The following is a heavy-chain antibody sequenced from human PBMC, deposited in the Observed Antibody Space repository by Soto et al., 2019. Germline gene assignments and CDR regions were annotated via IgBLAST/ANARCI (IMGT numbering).Heavy chain of an antibody. D-gene: IGHD6-6*01. Sequence: QVQLVESGGGLVRPGGSLRLSCAASGFTFRDYDMSWIRQAPGKGLEWVSCISSSGTATSYADSVKGRFTISRDNAKNSLYVEMNSLRVADSAVYYCARKGPRAARPNHWGQGTLVTVSS. J-gene: IGHJ5*02. V-gene: IGHV3-11*01. CDR2: ISSSGTAT. CDR3: ARKGPRAARPNH. CDR1: GFTFRDYD.